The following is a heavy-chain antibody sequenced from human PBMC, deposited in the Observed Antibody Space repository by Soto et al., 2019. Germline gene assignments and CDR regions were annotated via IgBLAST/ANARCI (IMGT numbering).Heavy chain of an antibody. V-gene: IGHV3-30-3*01. Sequence: QALLEESGGGVVRPGTSLRLSCAASGFNFNTYAMHWVRQAPGKGLEWVTVISDDGTNKLYADSVQGRFSISRDDSQNMVFLQMNSLRPDDSGVYYCARGGADGVHRPLDSWGQGTLVTVSS. CDR3: ARGGADGVHRPLDS. CDR1: GFNFNTYA. D-gene: IGHD1-1*01. J-gene: IGHJ4*02. CDR2: ISDDGTNK.